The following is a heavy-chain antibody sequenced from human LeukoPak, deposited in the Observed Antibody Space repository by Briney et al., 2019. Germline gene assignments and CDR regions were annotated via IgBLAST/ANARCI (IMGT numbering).Heavy chain of an antibody. J-gene: IGHJ5*02. CDR3: ARDRAGRRSSWVEFDL. D-gene: IGHD3-10*01. CDR1: GFTVSSTH. CDR2: IYDGGGT. Sequence: GGSLRLSCTVSGFTVSSTHMDWVRQAPGKGPEWVALIYDGGGTVYADSVKGRFTISRDNSKNMVYLQMNSLRPEDSAVYYCARDRAGRRSSWVEFDLWGQGTLVTVSS. V-gene: IGHV3-53*05.